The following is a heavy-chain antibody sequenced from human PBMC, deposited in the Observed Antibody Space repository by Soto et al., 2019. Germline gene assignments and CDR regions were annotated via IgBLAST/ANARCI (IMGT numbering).Heavy chain of an antibody. D-gene: IGHD4-17*01. Sequence: PSETLSLTCTVSGGSISSYYWSWIRQPPGKGLEWIGYIYYSGSTNYNPSLKSRVTISVDTSKNQFSLKLSSVTAADTAVYYCAGSYGDYGYYFDYWGQGTLVTVSS. V-gene: IGHV4-59*01. CDR3: AGSYGDYGYYFDY. CDR1: GGSISSYY. CDR2: IYYSGST. J-gene: IGHJ4*02.